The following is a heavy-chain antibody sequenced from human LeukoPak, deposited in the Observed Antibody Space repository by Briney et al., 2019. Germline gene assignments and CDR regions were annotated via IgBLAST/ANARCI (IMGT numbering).Heavy chain of an antibody. D-gene: IGHD3-22*01. V-gene: IGHV1-69*06. J-gene: IGHJ5*02. CDR3: ARGNELIPYYYDSSGYPNWFDP. Sequence: ASVKVSCKASGGPFSSYAISWVRQAPGQGLEWMGGIIPIFCTANYAQKFQGRVTITADKSTSTAYMELSSLRSEDTAVYYCARGNELIPYYYDSSGYPNWFDPWGQGTLVTVSS. CDR2: IIPIFCTA. CDR1: GGPFSSYA.